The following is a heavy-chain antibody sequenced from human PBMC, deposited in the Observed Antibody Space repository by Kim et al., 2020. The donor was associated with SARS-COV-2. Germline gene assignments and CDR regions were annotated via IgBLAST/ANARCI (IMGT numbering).Heavy chain of an antibody. V-gene: IGHV3-15*01. Sequence: GGSLRLSCAASGFTFSNAWMSWVRQAPGKGLEWVGRIKSKTDGGTTDYAAPVKGRFTISRDDSKNTLYLQMNSLKTEDTAVYYCTTDYYGSGSYYLYRGYWGQGTLVTVSS. CDR2: IKSKTDGGTT. CDR3: TTDYYGSGSYYLYRGY. D-gene: IGHD3-10*01. CDR1: GFTFSNAW. J-gene: IGHJ4*02.